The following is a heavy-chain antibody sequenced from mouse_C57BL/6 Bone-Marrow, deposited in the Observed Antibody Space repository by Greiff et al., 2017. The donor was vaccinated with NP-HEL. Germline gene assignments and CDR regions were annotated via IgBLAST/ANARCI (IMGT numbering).Heavy chain of an antibody. CDR3: ARPSIYYYGSSYWYFDV. J-gene: IGHJ1*03. CDR2: INPNNGGT. D-gene: IGHD1-1*01. CDR1: GYTFTDYN. V-gene: IGHV1-18*01. Sequence: VQLQQSGPELVKPGASVKIPCKASGYTFTDYNMDWVKQSHGKSLEWIGDINPNNGGTIYNQKFKGKATLTVDKSSSTAYMELRSLTSEDTAVYYCARPSIYYYGSSYWYFDVWGTGTTVTVSS.